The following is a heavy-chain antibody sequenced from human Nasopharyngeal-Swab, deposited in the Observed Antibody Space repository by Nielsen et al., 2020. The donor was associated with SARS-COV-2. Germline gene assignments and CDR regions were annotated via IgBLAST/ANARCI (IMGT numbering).Heavy chain of an antibody. CDR1: GGSFSGYY. CDR3: AREDYDFWSGYYIY. V-gene: IGHV4-34*01. D-gene: IGHD3-3*01. Sequence: SETLSLTCAVYGGSFSGYYWSWIRQPPGKGLEWIGEINHSGSTNYNPSLKSRVTISVDTSKNQFSLKLSSVTAADTAVYYCAREDYDFWSGYYIYWGQGTLVTVSS. CDR2: INHSGST. J-gene: IGHJ4*02.